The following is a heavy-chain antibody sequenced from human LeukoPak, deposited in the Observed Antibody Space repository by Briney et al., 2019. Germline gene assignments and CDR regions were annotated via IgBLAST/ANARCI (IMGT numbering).Heavy chain of an antibody. D-gene: IGHD3-3*01. CDR3: ARNSITIFGVGAHAFDI. J-gene: IGHJ3*02. CDR1: GGSISSYY. CDR2: IYTSGST. Sequence: PSETLSLTCTVFGGSISSYYWSWIRQPAGKGLEWIGRIYTSGSTNYNPSLKSRVTMSVDTSKNQFSLKLSSVTAADTAVYYCARNSITIFGVGAHAFDIWGQGTMVTVSS. V-gene: IGHV4-4*07.